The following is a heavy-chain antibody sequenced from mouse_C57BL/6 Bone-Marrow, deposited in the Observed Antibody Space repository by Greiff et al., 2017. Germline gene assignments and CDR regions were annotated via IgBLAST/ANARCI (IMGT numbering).Heavy chain of an antibody. CDR1: GYTFTSYW. D-gene: IGHD2-5*01. CDR2: IHPNSGST. CDR3: AREGAYSITWFAY. V-gene: IGHV1-64*01. Sequence: QVQLQQPGAELVKPGASVKLSCKASGYTFTSYWMHWVKQRPGQGLEWIGMIHPNSGSTNYNEKFKSKATLTVDQSSSTAYMQLSSLTSEDSAVYYCAREGAYSITWFAYWGQGTLVTVSA. J-gene: IGHJ3*01.